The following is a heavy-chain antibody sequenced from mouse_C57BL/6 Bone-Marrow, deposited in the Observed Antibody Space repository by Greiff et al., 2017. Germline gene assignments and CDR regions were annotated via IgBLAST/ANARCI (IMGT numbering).Heavy chain of an antibody. V-gene: IGHV1-81*01. CDR3: ASGDLLWLRQGVDY. CDR1: GYTFTSYG. J-gene: IGHJ2*01. CDR2: IYPRSGNT. D-gene: IGHD2-2*01. Sequence: QVTLKVSGAELARPGASVKLSCKASGYTFTSYGISWVKQRTGQGLAWIGEIYPRSGNTYYNEKFKGKATLTADKSASTAYMELRSLTSEDSAVYFCASGDLLWLRQGVDYWGQGTTLTVSS.